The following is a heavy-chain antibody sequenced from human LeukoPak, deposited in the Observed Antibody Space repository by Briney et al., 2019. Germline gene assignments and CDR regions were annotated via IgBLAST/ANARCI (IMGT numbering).Heavy chain of an antibody. J-gene: IGHJ4*02. Sequence: AGGSLRLSCAASGFTFSSYAMHWVRQAPGKGLEWVAVISYDGSNKYYADSVKGRFTISRDNSKNTLYLQMNSLRAEDTAVYYCARDRGENYDSSGYYDYWGQGTLVTVSS. D-gene: IGHD3-22*01. CDR2: ISYDGSNK. CDR1: GFTFSSYA. CDR3: ARDRGENYDSSGYYDY. V-gene: IGHV3-30-3*01.